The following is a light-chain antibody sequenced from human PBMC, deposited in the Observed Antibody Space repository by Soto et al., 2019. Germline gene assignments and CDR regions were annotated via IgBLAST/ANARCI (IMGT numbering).Light chain of an antibody. CDR2: GAS. CDR1: QSVSNN. Sequence: EIVMTQSPATLSVSPGETASLSCRASQSVSNNYLAWYQQKPGQAPRLLIYGASNRATGIPDRFSGSGSGTEFTLTISSLQSEDFAVYYCQQYNNWPPITFGQGTRLEIK. CDR3: QQYNNWPPIT. J-gene: IGKJ5*01. V-gene: IGKV3D-15*01.